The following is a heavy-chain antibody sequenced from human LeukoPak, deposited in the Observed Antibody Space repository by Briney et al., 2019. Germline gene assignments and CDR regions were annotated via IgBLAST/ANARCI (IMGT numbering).Heavy chain of an antibody. Sequence: GGSLRLSCAASRFTFSTYWMHWVRQAPGKGLVWVSRINSDGSSTDYADSVKGRFTISRGNANRMLSLHINSLRVEDSAIYYCARGGKLEPTASASWGQGSLVVVSS. D-gene: IGHD3-16*01. CDR2: INSDGSST. V-gene: IGHV3-74*01. CDR1: RFTFSTYW. CDR3: ARGGKLEPTASAS. J-gene: IGHJ5*02.